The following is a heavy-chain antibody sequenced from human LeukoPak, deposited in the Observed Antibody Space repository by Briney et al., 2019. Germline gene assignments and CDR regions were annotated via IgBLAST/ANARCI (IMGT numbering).Heavy chain of an antibody. CDR1: GYSISSGYY. J-gene: IGHJ4*02. V-gene: IGHV4-38-2*02. CDR3: ASSSWLRDANFDS. D-gene: IGHD2-2*01. CDR2: VGRMYNREST. Sequence: SETLSLTCTVSGYSISSGYYWNWIRQPAGKGLEWIGRVGRMYNRESTNYNPSLKSPVTISVDTSKNQFSLKLSFVTAADTAVYYCASSSWLRDANFDSWGQGTLVTVSS.